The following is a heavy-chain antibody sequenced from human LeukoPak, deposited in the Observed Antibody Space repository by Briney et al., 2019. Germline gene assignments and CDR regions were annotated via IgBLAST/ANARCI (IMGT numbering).Heavy chain of an antibody. J-gene: IGHJ5*02. D-gene: IGHD2-2*01. CDR3: AKDDCTSTNCPAGFDP. V-gene: IGHV3-23*01. CDR2: NGGNT. Sequence: NGGNTYYADSVKGRFTISRDNSKNTLYLQMNSLRVEDTAVYYCAKDDCTSTNCPAGFDPWGQGTLVSVSS.